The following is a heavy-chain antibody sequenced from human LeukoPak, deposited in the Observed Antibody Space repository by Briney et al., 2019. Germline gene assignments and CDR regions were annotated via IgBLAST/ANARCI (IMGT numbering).Heavy chain of an antibody. CDR2: ISGSGGST. J-gene: IGHJ4*02. D-gene: IGHD3-3*01. CDR3: AKGDSNFWSGYYSFDY. CDR1: GFTFSSYG. Sequence: GGSLRLSCAASGFTFSSYGMHWVRQAPGKGLEWVSAISGSGGSTYYADSVKGRFTISRDNSKNTLYLQMNSLRAEDTAVYYCAKGDSNFWSGYYSFDYWGQGTLVTVSS. V-gene: IGHV3-23*01.